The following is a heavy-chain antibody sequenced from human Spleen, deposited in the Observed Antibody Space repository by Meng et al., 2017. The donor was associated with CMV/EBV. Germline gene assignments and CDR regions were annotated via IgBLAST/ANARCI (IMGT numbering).Heavy chain of an antibody. Sequence: GSLRLSCAVYGGSFSGYYWSWIRQPPGKGLEWIGEINHSGSTNYNPSLKSRVAISGDTSKNRFSLKRSSVTAADTSMYYCARLVYCSSSSCYGDAFDLWGQGTMVTVSS. V-gene: IGHV4-34*01. CDR2: INHSGST. CDR1: GGSFSGYY. J-gene: IGHJ3*01. D-gene: IGHD2-2*01. CDR3: ARLVYCSSSSCYGDAFDL.